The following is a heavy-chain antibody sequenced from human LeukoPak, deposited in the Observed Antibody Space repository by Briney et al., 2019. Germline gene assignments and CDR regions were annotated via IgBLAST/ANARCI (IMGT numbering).Heavy chain of an antibody. CDR1: GFTFSGYW. D-gene: IGHD6-19*01. V-gene: IGHV3-7*05. CDR3: AGGGGWLIDF. J-gene: IGHJ4*02. Sequence: PGGSLRLSCVASGFTFSGYWMNWVRQAPGKGLEWVANIKQDGTEKNYVDSVKVRFTISRDNAKHSLFLQMNSLRAEDTAVYYCAGGGGWLIDFWGQGTLVTVSS. CDR2: IKQDGTEK.